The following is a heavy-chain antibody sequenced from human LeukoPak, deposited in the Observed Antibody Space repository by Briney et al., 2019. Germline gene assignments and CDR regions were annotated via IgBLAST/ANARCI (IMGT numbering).Heavy chain of an antibody. J-gene: IGHJ4*02. D-gene: IGHD4/OR15-4a*01. CDR1: GFPFSIYG. Sequence: GGSLRLSCAGSGFPFSIYGMNWVRQAPGKGLEWVSGISPGGGPTYYADSVKGRFTISRDNGKNSLDLQMNSLRADDTAVYYCARDTLGEGEDANYAVYYFDYWGQGTVVTVSS. CDR2: ISPGGGPT. V-gene: IGHV3-21*01. CDR3: ARDTLGEGEDANYAVYYFDY.